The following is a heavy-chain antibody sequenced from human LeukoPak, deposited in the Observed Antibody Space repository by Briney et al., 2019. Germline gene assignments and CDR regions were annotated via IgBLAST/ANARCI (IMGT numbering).Heavy chain of an antibody. D-gene: IGHD3-10*01. CDR1: GFTFDDYA. CDR2: ISWNSGSI. V-gene: IGHV3-9*01. J-gene: IGHJ3*02. Sequence: PGGSLRLSCAASGFTFDDYAMHWVRQAPGKGLEWVSGISWNSGSIGYVDSVRGRFTISRDNAKNSLYLQMNSLRAEDTALYYCAKDVTMVSHAFDIWGQGTMVTVSS. CDR3: AKDVTMVSHAFDI.